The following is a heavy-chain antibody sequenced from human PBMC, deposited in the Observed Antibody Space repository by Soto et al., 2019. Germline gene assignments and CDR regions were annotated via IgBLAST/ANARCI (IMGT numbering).Heavy chain of an antibody. CDR3: AKEMKWGGMTTIHYFDA. Sequence: PGGSLRLSCAASGFTFNNFWMHWVRQAPGKGLVWVSRINEDGGFTNYADSVKGRFTITRDNAKNTLFLQMNSLRPDDTALYYCAKEMKWGGMTTIHYFDAWGQGNLVTVSS. J-gene: IGHJ4*02. CDR2: INEDGGFT. V-gene: IGHV3-74*01. D-gene: IGHD4-17*01. CDR1: GFTFNNFW.